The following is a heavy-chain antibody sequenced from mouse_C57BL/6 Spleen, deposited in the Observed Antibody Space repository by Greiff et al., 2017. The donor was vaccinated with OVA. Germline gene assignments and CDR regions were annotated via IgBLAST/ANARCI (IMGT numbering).Heavy chain of an antibody. CDR2: IWRGGST. CDR1: GFSLTSHG. D-gene: IGHD2-9*01. Sequence: QVQLQQSGPGLVQPSQSLSITCTVYGFSLTSHGVHWVRQSPGKGLEWLGVIWRGGSTDYNAAFISRPSISKDNSKSQVFFKMNSLKADDPAIYYCARTSYYGYDLDYWGQGTSVTVSS. J-gene: IGHJ4*01. V-gene: IGHV2-2*01. CDR3: ARTSYYGYDLDY.